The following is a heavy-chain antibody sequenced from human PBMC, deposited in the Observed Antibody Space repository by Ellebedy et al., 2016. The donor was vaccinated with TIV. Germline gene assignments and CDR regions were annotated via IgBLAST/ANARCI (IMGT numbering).Heavy chain of an antibody. CDR2: IKQDGTEI. J-gene: IGHJ4*02. CDR1: GFTFSRYW. Sequence: GGSLRLFCAASGFTFSRYWMSWVRQAPGKGLEWVANIKQDGTEISYVDSVKGRFTISRDNAENSLFLQMSSLRADDTAVYYCARMGHETGGSYSGGLDSWGQGALVTVSS. V-gene: IGHV3-7*01. CDR3: ARMGHETGGSYSGGLDS. D-gene: IGHD3-3*01.